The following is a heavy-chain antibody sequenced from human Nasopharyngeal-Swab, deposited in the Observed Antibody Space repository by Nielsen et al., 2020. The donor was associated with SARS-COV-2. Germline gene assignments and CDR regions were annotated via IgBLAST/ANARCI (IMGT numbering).Heavy chain of an antibody. CDR2: ISYDGSNQ. D-gene: IGHD4-17*01. V-gene: IGHV3-30*04. CDR3: ARGKDGVYYYYGMDV. Sequence: GGSLRLSCVASGFNFHTYALHWVRQAPGKGLEWVAIISYDGSNQFYADSVKGRFTVSRDNSKNTLYLQMSGLTREDTAIYYCARGKDGVYYYYGMDVWGQGTTVTVSS. J-gene: IGHJ6*02. CDR1: GFNFHTYA.